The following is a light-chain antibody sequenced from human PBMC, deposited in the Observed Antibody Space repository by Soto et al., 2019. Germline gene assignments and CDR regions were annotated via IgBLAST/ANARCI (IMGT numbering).Light chain of an antibody. Sequence: QSVLTQPPSVSGAPGQRVTISCTGSSSNIGAGYDVHWYQQLPGTAPKLLIYGNSNRPSGVADRFSGSKSGTSASLAITGLQAEDEADYYCQSYDSGLSGSRVFGTGTKLTVL. J-gene: IGLJ1*01. V-gene: IGLV1-40*01. CDR1: SSNIGAGYD. CDR2: GNS. CDR3: QSYDSGLSGSRV.